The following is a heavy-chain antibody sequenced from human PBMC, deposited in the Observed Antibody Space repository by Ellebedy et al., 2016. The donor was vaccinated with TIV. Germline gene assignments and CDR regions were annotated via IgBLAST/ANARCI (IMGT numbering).Heavy chain of an antibody. CDR2: IYYDGRKK. Sequence: GGSLRLSXAASGFTFSNYGMHWIRQAPGKGLEWVAVIYYDGRKKYYAESVRGRFTISRDNSKNTLYLQMDSPRAEDTAVYYCACFDNRGNYSDYWGRGALVTVSS. V-gene: IGHV3-33*01. D-gene: IGHD3-22*01. J-gene: IGHJ4*02. CDR1: GFTFSNYG. CDR3: ACFDNRGNYSDY.